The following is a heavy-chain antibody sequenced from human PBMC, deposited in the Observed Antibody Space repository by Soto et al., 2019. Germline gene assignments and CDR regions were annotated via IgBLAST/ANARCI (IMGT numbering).Heavy chain of an antibody. Sequence: GASVKVSCKASGYIFTSYYINWVRQATGQGLEWMGWMNPSTGDTGYAQQFQGRITMTRNTSISAAYMELSSLRCEDTAMYYCARLWDFSNSNWFDPWAQGTLVTVSS. CDR2: MNPSTGDT. D-gene: IGHD4-4*01. CDR1: GYIFTSYY. CDR3: ARLWDFSNSNWFDP. J-gene: IGHJ5*02. V-gene: IGHV1-8*01.